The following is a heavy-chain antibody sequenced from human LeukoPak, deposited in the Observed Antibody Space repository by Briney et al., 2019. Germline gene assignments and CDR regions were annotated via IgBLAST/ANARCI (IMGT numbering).Heavy chain of an antibody. CDR2: MYYTGST. D-gene: IGHD3-10*01. CDR3: ARRPYGSGYMDV. Sequence: SETLSLTCTVSGGSISSYYWSWIRQPPGKGLEWIGYMYYTGSTSYNPSLKSRVTISVDTSKNQFSLKLSSVTAADTAVYYCARRPYGSGYMDVWGQGTTVTVSS. J-gene: IGHJ6*02. CDR1: GGSISSYY. V-gene: IGHV4-59*08.